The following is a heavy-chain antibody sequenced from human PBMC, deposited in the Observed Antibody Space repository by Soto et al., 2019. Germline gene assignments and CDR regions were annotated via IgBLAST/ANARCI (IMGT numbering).Heavy chain of an antibody. CDR3: ARGIVVVPRSWGYENLDY. CDR2: IWYDGSNK. Sequence: QVQLVESGGGVVQPGRSLRLSCAASGFTFSSYGMHWVRQAPGKGLEWVAVIWYDGSNKYYADSVKGRFTISRDNSKNTLYLQMNGLRAEDTAVYYCARGIVVVPRSWGYENLDYWGQGTLVTVSS. J-gene: IGHJ4*02. D-gene: IGHD2-21*01. CDR1: GFTFSSYG. V-gene: IGHV3-33*01.